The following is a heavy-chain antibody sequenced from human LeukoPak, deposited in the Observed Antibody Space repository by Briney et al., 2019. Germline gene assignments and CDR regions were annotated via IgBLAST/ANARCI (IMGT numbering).Heavy chain of an antibody. J-gene: IGHJ4*02. D-gene: IGHD3-9*01. CDR3: ARTFGNILTGYYPDY. CDR1: GCTFTGYY. Sequence: ASVKVSCKASGCTFTGYYMHWVRQAPGQGLEWMGWINPNSGGTNYAQKFQGRVTMTRDTSISTAYMELSRLRSDDTAVYYCARTFGNILTGYYPDYWGQGTLVTVSS. V-gene: IGHV1-2*02. CDR2: INPNSGGT.